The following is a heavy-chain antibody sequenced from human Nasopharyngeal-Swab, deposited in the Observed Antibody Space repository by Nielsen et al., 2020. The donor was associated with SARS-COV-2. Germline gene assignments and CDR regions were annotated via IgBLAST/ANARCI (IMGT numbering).Heavy chain of an antibody. J-gene: IGHJ3*02. CDR1: GFTFDDYG. CDR2: INWNGGST. CDR3: ATYCSSTRCRHVGGFDM. D-gene: IGHD2-2*01. Sequence: GESLKISCAASGFTFDDYGMSWVRQAPGKGLEWVSGINWNGGSTGYADSVKGRFTISRDNARNSLYLQMSSLRAEDTAVYYCATYCSSTRCRHVGGFDMWGQGTLATVSS. V-gene: IGHV3-20*04.